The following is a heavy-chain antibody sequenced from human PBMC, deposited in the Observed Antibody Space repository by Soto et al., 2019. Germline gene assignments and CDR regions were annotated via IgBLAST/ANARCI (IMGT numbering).Heavy chain of an antibody. V-gene: IGHV1-18*01. D-gene: IGHD5-12*01. Sequence: QVQLVQSGGEVKKPGASVKLSCTASGYTFNSFGISWVRQAPGQGLEWMGWISAYNGKANYAQTDQGRVTMTTDTSTRTAYMDRRSLRSDDTAVYYCARGGDVNYYHGLDVWGQGTTVTVSS. CDR2: ISAYNGKA. CDR1: GYTFNSFG. J-gene: IGHJ6*02. CDR3: ARGGDVNYYHGLDV.